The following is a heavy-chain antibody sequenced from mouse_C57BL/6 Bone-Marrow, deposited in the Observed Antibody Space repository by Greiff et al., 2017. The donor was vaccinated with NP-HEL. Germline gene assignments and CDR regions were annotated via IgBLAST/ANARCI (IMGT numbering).Heavy chain of an antibody. CDR1: GYSFTGYF. J-gene: IGHJ1*03. CDR2: INPYNGDT. Sequence: EVQLKESGPELVKPGDSVKISCKASGYSFTGYFMNWVMQSHGKSLEWIGRINPYNGDTFYNQKFKGKATLTVDKSSSTAHMELRSLTSEDSAVYYCARATTVVARYFDVWGTGTTVTVSS. V-gene: IGHV1-20*01. D-gene: IGHD1-1*01. CDR3: ARATTVVARYFDV.